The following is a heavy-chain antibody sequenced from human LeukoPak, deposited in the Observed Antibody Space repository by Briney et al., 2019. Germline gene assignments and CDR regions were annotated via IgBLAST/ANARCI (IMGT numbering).Heavy chain of an antibody. J-gene: IGHJ4*02. CDR3: AREWAAAGPRFPLFDY. CDR2: INSDGSST. Sequence: GGSLRLSCAASGFTFSSYWMHWVRQAPGKGLVWVSRINSDGSSTSYADSVKGRFTISRDNAKNTLYLQMNSLRAADTAVYYCAREWAAAGPRFPLFDYWGQGTLVTVSS. D-gene: IGHD6-13*01. CDR1: GFTFSSYW. V-gene: IGHV3-74*01.